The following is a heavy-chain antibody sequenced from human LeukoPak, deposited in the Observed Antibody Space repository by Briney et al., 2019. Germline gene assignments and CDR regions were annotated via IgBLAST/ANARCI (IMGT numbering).Heavy chain of an antibody. V-gene: IGHV4-38-2*02. CDR3: ARGLVSEYYYMDV. D-gene: IGHD5-12*01. CDR2: IYHSGST. CDR1: GYSISSGFY. J-gene: IGHJ6*03. Sequence: SETLSLTCTVSGYSISSGFYWGWIRQPPGKGLEWIGSIYHSGSTNYNPSLKSRVTISVDTSKNQFSLKLSSVTAADTAVYYCARGLVSEYYYMDVWGKGTTVTVSS.